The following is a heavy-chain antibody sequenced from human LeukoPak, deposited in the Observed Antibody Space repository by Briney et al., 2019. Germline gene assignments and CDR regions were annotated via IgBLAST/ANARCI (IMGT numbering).Heavy chain of an antibody. D-gene: IGHD3-10*01. Sequence: GGSLRLSCAASGFTFSSYEMNWVRQAPGKGLEWVSYISSSGSTIYYADSVKGRFTISRDNAKNSLYLRMNSLRAEDTAVYYCARGDYFASGSYSDSWGQGILVTVSS. CDR1: GFTFSSYE. V-gene: IGHV3-48*03. CDR2: ISSSGSTI. J-gene: IGHJ4*02. CDR3: ARGDYFASGSYSDS.